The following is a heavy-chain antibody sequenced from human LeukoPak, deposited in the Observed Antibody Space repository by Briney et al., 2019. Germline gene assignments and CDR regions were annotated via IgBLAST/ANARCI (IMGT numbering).Heavy chain of an antibody. CDR1: GGSISSSSYY. Sequence: PSETLSLTCTVSGGSISSSSYYWGWIRQPPGKGLEWIGSIYYSGSTYYNPSLKSRVTISVDTSKNQFSLKLSSVTAADTAVYYCARGPVGQLGDYYFDYWGQGTLVTVSS. D-gene: IGHD6-6*01. CDR2: IYYSGST. CDR3: ARGPVGQLGDYYFDY. J-gene: IGHJ4*02. V-gene: IGHV4-39*07.